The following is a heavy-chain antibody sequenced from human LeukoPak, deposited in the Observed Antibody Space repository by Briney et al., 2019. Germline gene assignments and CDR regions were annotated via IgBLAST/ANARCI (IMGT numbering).Heavy chain of an antibody. V-gene: IGHV3-23*01. CDR2: ISGSGGST. D-gene: IGHD3-10*01. Sequence: QAGGSLRLSCAASGFTFSSYAMSWVRQAPGKGLEWVSAISGSGGSTYYADSVKGRFTISRDNSKNTLYLQMNSLRAEDTAVYYCAIGITMVRGVTAKAPLYYYYGMDVWGQGTTVTVSS. J-gene: IGHJ6*02. CDR1: GFTFSSYA. CDR3: AIGITMVRGVTAKAPLYYYYGMDV.